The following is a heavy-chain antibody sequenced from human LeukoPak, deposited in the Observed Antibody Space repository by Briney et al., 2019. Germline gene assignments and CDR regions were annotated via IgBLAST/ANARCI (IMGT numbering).Heavy chain of an antibody. CDR3: AKVDPVGARSY. J-gene: IGHJ4*02. V-gene: IGHV3-23*01. CDR2: ISGSGGST. Sequence: QSGGSLRLSCAASGFTFSSYAMSWVRQAPGKGLEWVSGISGSGGSTYYADSVKGRFTISRDNSKNTLSLQMNSLRAGDTAVYYCAKVDPVGARSYWGQGTLVTVSP. CDR1: GFTFSSYA. D-gene: IGHD1-26*01.